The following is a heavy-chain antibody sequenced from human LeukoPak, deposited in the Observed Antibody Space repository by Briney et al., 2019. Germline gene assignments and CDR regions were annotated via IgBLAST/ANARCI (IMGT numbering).Heavy chain of an antibody. J-gene: IGHJ4*02. Sequence: ASVKVSRKASGYTFTGYYMHWVRQAPGQGLEWMGWINPNSGGTNYAQKFQGRVTMTRDTSISTAYMELSRLRSDDTAVYYCARERRLLWMVSFDYWGQGTLVTVSS. V-gene: IGHV1-2*02. CDR1: GYTFTGYY. CDR2: INPNSGGT. D-gene: IGHD3-10*01. CDR3: ARERRLLWMVSFDY.